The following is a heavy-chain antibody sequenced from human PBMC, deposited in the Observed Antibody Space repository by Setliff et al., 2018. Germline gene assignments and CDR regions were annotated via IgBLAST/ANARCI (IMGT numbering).Heavy chain of an antibody. CDR2: ISSSGSTI. V-gene: IGHV3-11*01. CDR1: GFTFSDYY. Sequence: PGESLKISCAASGFTFSDYYMSWIRQAPGKGLEWVSYISSSGSTIYYADSVKGRFTISRDNAKNSLYLQMNSLKTDDTAVYYCNTFFRPTARSLWGQGTLVTVSS. J-gene: IGHJ4*02. CDR3: NTFFRPTARSL. D-gene: IGHD2-21*02.